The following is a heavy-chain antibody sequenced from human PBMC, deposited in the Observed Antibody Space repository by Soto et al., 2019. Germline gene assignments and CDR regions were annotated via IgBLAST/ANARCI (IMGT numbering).Heavy chain of an antibody. CDR1: GGSISSYY. V-gene: IGHV4-59*01. CDR2: IYYSGST. Sequence: PSETLSLTCTVSGGSISSYYWSWMRQPPGKGLEWIGYIYYSGSTNYNPSLKSRVTISVDTSKNQFSLKLSSVTAADTAVYYCARVKRGDYVWIFDYWGQGALVTVSS. D-gene: IGHD3-16*01. J-gene: IGHJ4*02. CDR3: ARVKRGDYVWIFDY.